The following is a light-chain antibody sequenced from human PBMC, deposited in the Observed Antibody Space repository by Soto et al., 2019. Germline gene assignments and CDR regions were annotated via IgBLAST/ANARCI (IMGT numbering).Light chain of an antibody. J-gene: IGLJ1*01. V-gene: IGLV1-40*01. CDR2: GNS. Sequence: QSVLTQPPSVSGAPGQRVTIXCTGSSSNIGAGXDVHWYQQLPGTAPKLLIYGNSNRPSGVPDRFSGSKSGTSASLAITGLQAEDEADYYCQSYDSSLSGSGVFGTGTKLTVL. CDR3: QSYDSSLSGSGV. CDR1: SSNIGAGXD.